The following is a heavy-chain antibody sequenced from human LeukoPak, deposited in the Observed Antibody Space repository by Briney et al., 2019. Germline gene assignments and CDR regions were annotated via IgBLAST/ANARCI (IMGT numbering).Heavy chain of an antibody. Sequence: PGGSLRLSCAVSGFTFSSYEMNWVRQAPGKGLEWVSVIYSGGSTYYADSVKGRFTISRGNSMNTLYLQMNSLRAEDTAVYYCARDFGWGIAARRRACDIWGQGTMVTVSS. V-gene: IGHV3-66*01. D-gene: IGHD6-6*01. J-gene: IGHJ3*02. CDR3: ARDFGWGIAARRRACDI. CDR2: IYSGGST. CDR1: GFTFSSYE.